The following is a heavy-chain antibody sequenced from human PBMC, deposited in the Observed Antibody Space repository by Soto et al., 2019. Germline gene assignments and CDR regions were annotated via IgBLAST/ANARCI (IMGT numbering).Heavy chain of an antibody. V-gene: IGHV4-4*02. Sequence: KPSETLSLTCAVSGGSISSSNWWSWVRQPPGKGLEWIGEIYHSGSTNYNPSLKSRVTISVDKSKNQFSLKLSSVTAADTAVYYCARKSVPNYDSSGYYPRDFDYWGQGTLVTVSS. CDR3: ARKSVPNYDSSGYYPRDFDY. CDR2: IYHSGST. J-gene: IGHJ4*02. D-gene: IGHD3-22*01. CDR1: GGSISSSNW.